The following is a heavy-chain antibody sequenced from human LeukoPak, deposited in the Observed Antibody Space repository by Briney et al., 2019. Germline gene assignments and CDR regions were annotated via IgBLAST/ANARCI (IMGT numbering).Heavy chain of an antibody. V-gene: IGHV3-23*01. CDR3: AKAHYYYGSSGYYEEHYYFDY. Sequence: PGGSLRLSCAASGFTFSSYAMSWVRQAPGKGLEWVSAISGSGGSTYDADSVKGRFIISRDNSKNTLYLQMNSLRAEDTAVYYCAKAHYYYGSSGYYEEHYYFDYWGQGTLVTVSS. D-gene: IGHD3-22*01. J-gene: IGHJ4*02. CDR1: GFTFSSYA. CDR2: ISGSGGST.